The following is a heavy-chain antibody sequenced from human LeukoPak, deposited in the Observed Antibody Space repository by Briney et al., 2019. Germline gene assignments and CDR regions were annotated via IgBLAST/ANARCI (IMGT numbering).Heavy chain of an antibody. D-gene: IGHD3-16*01. J-gene: IGHJ4*02. CDR2: MNPHSGNT. CDR1: GYTFTTYD. Sequence: ASVKVSCKASGYTFTTYDVSWVRQAPGQGLEWVGWMNPHSGNTGYAHKFSGRVTMTRDTSINTASLELPSLISDDTAVYYCVRDGSQIWGLAYWGQGTLVAVSS. CDR3: VRDGSQIWGLAY. V-gene: IGHV1-8*01.